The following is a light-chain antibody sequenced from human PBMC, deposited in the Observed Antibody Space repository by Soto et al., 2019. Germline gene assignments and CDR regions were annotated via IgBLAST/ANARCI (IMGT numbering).Light chain of an antibody. J-gene: IGKJ1*01. CDR2: DAS. Sequence: EIVLTQSPATLSLSPGERATLSCRASQSVSSYLAWYQQKPGQAPRLLIYDASNRATAIPARFSGSGSGTDFTLTISSLEPEDFAVYYCQQYNNWPGTFGQGTKVDI. CDR1: QSVSSY. V-gene: IGKV3-11*01. CDR3: QQYNNWPGT.